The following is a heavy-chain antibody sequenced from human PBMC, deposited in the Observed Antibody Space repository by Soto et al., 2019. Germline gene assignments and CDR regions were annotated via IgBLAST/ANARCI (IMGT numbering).Heavy chain of an antibody. CDR3: ARARDSSGLAFDI. CDR2: VFYSGST. D-gene: IGHD3-22*01. Sequence: QVQLQESGPGLVKPSQTLSLTCTVSGGSISSGGYHCNWIRQRPGQGLEWIGYVFYSGSTYYNPSLKSRLSMSVDTSKHQFSLKLRSVTAADTAVYYCARARDSSGLAFDIWGQGTMVTVSS. J-gene: IGHJ3*02. V-gene: IGHV4-31*03. CDR1: GGSISSGGYH.